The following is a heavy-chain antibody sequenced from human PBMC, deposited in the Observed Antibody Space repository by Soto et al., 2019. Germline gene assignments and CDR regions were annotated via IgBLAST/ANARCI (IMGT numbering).Heavy chain of an antibody. CDR2: ISGSGGST. V-gene: IGHV3-23*01. D-gene: IGHD2-2*01. Sequence: VSGFESSYHGVSLIRPDPGKGLELVSAISGSGGSTYYADSVKGRFTISRDNSKDTLYLQMNSLRAEDTAVYYCAKDRVPGPITVFDPWGQGTLVTVSS. J-gene: IGHJ5*02. CDR3: AKDRVPGPITVFDP. CDR1: GFESSYHG.